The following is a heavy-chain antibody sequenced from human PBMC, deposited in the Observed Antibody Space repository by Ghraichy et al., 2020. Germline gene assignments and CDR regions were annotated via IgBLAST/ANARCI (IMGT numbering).Heavy chain of an antibody. V-gene: IGHV3-23*01. CDR1: GFTFSSYA. J-gene: IGHJ4*02. D-gene: IGHD2-2*01. Sequence: GGSLRLSCAASGFTFSSYAMSWVRQAPGKGLEWVSAISGSSGSTYYADSVKGRFTISRDNSKNTMYLQMNSLRAEATAVYYCAKQGSTTGYARLNYWGQGTRVTVSS. CDR2: ISGSSGST. CDR3: AKQGSTTGYARLNY.